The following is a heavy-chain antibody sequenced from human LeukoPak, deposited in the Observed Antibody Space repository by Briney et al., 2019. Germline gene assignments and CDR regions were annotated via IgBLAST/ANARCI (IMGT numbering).Heavy chain of an antibody. J-gene: IGHJ4*02. CDR3: ARASDRLQPPDY. D-gene: IGHD4-11*01. Sequence: SETLSLTCTVSGGSISNYYWTWIRQPPGKGLEWIGYIYYSGSTNCYPSLKSRVTISVDTSKNQFSLKLSSVTAADTAMYYCARASDRLQPPDYWGQGTLVTVSS. CDR1: GGSISNYY. CDR2: IYYSGST. V-gene: IGHV4-59*01.